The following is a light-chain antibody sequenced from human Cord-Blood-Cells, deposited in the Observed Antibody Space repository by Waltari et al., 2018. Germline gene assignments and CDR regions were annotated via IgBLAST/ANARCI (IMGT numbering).Light chain of an antibody. Sequence: DIQITQSPSSLSASVGDRVTLTCRASQGISNSLPWYQQKPGKAPKLLLYAASRLESGVPSRFSGSGSGTDYTLTISSLQPEDFATYYCQQYYSTPPKFGQGTKVEIK. CDR2: AAS. V-gene: IGKV1-NL1*01. J-gene: IGKJ1*01. CDR1: QGISNS. CDR3: QQYYSTPPK.